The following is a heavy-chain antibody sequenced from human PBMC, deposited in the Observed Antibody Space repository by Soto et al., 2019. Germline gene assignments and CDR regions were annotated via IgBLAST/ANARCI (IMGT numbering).Heavy chain of an antibody. CDR2: ISSNGGST. CDR3: VKAAAGYYYDSSGYSSNLPYWNV. Sequence: LRLSCSASGFTFSSYAMHWVRQAPGKGLEYVSAISSNGGSTYYADSVKGRFTISRDNSKDTLYLQMSSLRVEDTAVYYCVKAAAGYYYDSSGYSSNLPYWNVWGQGTTVTV. D-gene: IGHD3-22*01. V-gene: IGHV3-64D*06. J-gene: IGHJ6*02. CDR1: GFTFSSYA.